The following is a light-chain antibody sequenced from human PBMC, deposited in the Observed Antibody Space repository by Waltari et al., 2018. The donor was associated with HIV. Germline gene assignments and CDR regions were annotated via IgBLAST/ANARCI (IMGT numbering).Light chain of an antibody. CDR1: DSHTDSFYS. CDR2: DAS. V-gene: IGLV2-14*01. Sequence: QSALTQPASMSGSPGQSITISCIRLDSHTDSFYSVSWYQHHPGQAPKLVIYDASRRPAGISSRFSGSQSGNTAFLTISGLQAEDEADFYCSSISGGTLVFGGGTTVTVL. J-gene: IGLJ1*01. CDR3: SSISGGTLV.